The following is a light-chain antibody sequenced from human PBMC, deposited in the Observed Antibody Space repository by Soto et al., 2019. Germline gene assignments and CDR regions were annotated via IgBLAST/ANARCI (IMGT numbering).Light chain of an antibody. CDR2: EDN. CDR1: SGSIASNY. J-gene: IGLJ2*01. Sequence: FMLTQPHSVSESPGKTVTISCTRSSGSIASNYVQWYQQRPGSAPTTVIYEDNQRPSGVPDRFSGSIDSSSNSASLTISGLKTEDEADYYCQSTVFGGGTKLTVL. V-gene: IGLV6-57*04. CDR3: QSTV.